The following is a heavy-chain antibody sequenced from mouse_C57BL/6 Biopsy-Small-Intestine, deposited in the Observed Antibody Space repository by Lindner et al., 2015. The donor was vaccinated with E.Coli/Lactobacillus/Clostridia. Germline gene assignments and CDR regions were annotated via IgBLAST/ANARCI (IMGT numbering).Heavy chain of an antibody. V-gene: IGHV1-18*01. CDR2: INPNSGGT. D-gene: IGHD1-1*01. CDR3: ARIAAGTFGSNWYFDL. CDR1: GYTFTGYY. J-gene: IGHJ1*01. Sequence: SVKVRPCKASGYTFTGYYIHWVRQAPGQGLEWMGRINPNSGGTNYAQKFQGRVTMTRDTSISTAYMELSRLRSDDTAVYSCARIAAGTFGSNWYFDLWGRGTLVTVSS.